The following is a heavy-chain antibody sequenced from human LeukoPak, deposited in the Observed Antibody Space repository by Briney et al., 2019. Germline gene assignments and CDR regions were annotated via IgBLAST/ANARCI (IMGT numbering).Heavy chain of an antibody. D-gene: IGHD3-3*01. V-gene: IGHV3-66*01. CDR2: IYSGGST. CDR3: ARERTIFGVVIISHYYYGMDV. Sequence: GGSLRLSCAASGFTVSSNYMSWVRQAPGKGLEWVSVIYSGGSTYYADSVKGRFTISRDNAKNSLYLQMNSLRAEDTAVYYCARERTIFGVVIISHYYYGMDVWGQGTTVTVSS. CDR1: GFTVSSNY. J-gene: IGHJ6*02.